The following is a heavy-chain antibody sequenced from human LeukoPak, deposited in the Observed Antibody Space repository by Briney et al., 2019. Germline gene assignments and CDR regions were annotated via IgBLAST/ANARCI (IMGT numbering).Heavy chain of an antibody. CDR3: AKDSSTLEWLLEGYFDY. CDR2: ISSRSTTI. Sequence: GGSLRLSCAASGFPFSSYSTNWVRQAPGKGLEWISYISSRSTTIYYADSVRGRFTISRDNAKNSLYLQMNSLRAEDTAVYYCAKDSSTLEWLLEGYFDYWGQGTLVTVSS. CDR1: GFPFSSYS. D-gene: IGHD3-3*01. V-gene: IGHV3-48*01. J-gene: IGHJ4*02.